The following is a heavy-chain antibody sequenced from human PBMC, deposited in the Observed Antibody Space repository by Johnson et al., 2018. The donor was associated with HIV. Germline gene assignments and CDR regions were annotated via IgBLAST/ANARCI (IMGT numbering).Heavy chain of an antibody. Sequence: QVQLVESGGGVVQPGRSLRLSCAASGFTFSSYGMHWVRQAPGKGLEWVAVIWYDGSNKYYADSVKGRFTISRDNSKNTLYLQMNSLRVEDTAGYYCAKSPGKDHGGNSGAFDIWGQGTMVTVSS. CDR2: IWYDGSNK. J-gene: IGHJ3*02. CDR3: AKSPGKDHGGNSGAFDI. V-gene: IGHV3-33*06. D-gene: IGHD4-23*01. CDR1: GFTFSSYG.